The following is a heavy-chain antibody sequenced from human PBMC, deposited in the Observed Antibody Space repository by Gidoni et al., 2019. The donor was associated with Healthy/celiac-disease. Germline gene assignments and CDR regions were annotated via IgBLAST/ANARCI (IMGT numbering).Heavy chain of an antibody. Sequence: QVQLQQWGAGLLKPSETLSLPCAVHGGSFSGYYWSWIRQPPGKELEWIGEINHSGSTNYNPSLKSRVTISVDTSKNQFSLKLSSVTAADTAVYYCARGLGVITHYWGQGTLVTVSS. J-gene: IGHJ4*02. V-gene: IGHV4-34*01. CDR2: INHSGST. CDR1: GGSFSGYY. CDR3: ARGLGVITHY. D-gene: IGHD2-21*01.